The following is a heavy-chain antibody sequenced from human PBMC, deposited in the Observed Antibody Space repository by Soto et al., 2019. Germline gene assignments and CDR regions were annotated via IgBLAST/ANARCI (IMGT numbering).Heavy chain of an antibody. CDR2: IYSSGST. J-gene: IGHJ5*02. V-gene: IGHV4-31*11. Sequence: QVQLQESGPRLVKPSQTLSLSCAVSGGSIISASYSWNWIRQSPGRGLEWIGHIYSSGSTYYNPSLKSRVSISVDTSNNQFSLKLTSVTAADTAVYFCAREDAARIERWFDAWGQGFLVTVSS. CDR3: AREDAARIERWFDA. CDR1: GGSIISASYS. D-gene: IGHD6-6*01.